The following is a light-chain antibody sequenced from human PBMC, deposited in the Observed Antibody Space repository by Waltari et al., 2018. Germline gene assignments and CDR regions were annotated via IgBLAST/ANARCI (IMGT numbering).Light chain of an antibody. CDR3: CSYVGLGTYV. CDR1: SRDVGNSNL. J-gene: IGLJ1*01. CDR2: EVT. V-gene: IGLV2-23*02. Sequence: QSGLAQPASASGSPGQSITITCTGTSRDVGNSNLVPRYQQRPGKAPRLLIYEVTKRAPGTSDRFSASKSGNTASLSISGLQAQEDEADYYCCSYVGLGTYVFGTGTKVTV.